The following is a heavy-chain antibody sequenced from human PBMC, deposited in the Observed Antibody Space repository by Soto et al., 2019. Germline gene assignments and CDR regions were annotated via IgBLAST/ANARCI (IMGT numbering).Heavy chain of an antibody. D-gene: IGHD3-22*01. V-gene: IGHV4-34*01. J-gene: IGHJ4*02. CDR2: IKHSGST. CDR3: ARTWGSTYYYDSSGYSFDY. CDR1: GGSFSGYY. Sequence: QVQLQQWGAGLLKPSETLSLTCAVYGGSFSGYYWSWIRQPPGKGLEWIGEIKHSGSTNYNPSLKSRVTISVDTSKNQFSLKLSSVTAADTAVYYCARTWGSTYYYDSSGYSFDYWGQGTLVTVSS.